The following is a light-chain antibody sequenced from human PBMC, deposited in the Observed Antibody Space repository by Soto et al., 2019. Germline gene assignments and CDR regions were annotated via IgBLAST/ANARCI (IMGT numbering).Light chain of an antibody. Sequence: EIVMTHAPSTLSLSPVGRVTLSCSVIQRINNKLAWYQQKPGQAPRLLIYGASTRATGIPARFSGSGSGTDFTLTISSLEPEDSAVYYCQQRNVWPPVTFGQGTRLEIK. J-gene: IGKJ5*01. CDR3: QQRNVWPPVT. V-gene: IGKV3-11*01. CDR2: GAS. CDR1: QRINNK.